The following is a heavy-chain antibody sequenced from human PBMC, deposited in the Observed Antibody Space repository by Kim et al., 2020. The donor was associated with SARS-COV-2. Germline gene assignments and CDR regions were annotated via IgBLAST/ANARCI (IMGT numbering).Heavy chain of an antibody. CDR1: GFTFSSYG. D-gene: IGHD5-12*01. V-gene: IGHV3-23*01. CDR2: ISGSGGTT. CDR3: AILVATMYV. J-gene: IGHJ4*02. Sequence: GGSLRLSCAASGFTFSSYGMSWVRQAPGKGLEWVSTISGSGGTTYYAESVKGRFTISRDNSKNTLYLQLNSLRAEDTAKYSCAILVATMYVWGQGTLVSVSS.